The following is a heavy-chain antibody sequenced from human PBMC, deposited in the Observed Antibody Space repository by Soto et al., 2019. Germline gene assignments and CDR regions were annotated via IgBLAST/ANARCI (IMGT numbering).Heavy chain of an antibody. CDR2: MNPNSGNT. D-gene: IGHD1-1*01. CDR3: ARERTGTTSMDV. V-gene: IGHV1-8*01. J-gene: IGHJ6*02. Sequence: QVQLVQSGAEVKKPGASVKVSCKASGYTFTSYDINWVRQTTGQGLEWMGWMNPNSGNTGYAQKFRGRVTMTRNTSISTAYMELSSLRSEDTAVYYCARERTGTTSMDVWGQGTTVTVSS. CDR1: GYTFTSYD.